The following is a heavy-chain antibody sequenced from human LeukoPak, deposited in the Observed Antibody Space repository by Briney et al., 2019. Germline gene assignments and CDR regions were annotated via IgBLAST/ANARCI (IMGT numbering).Heavy chain of an antibody. Sequence: HPGGSLRLSCAASGFTFSSYAMSWVRQAPGKGLEWVSAISAGGSTYYADSVKGRFTISRDNSRNTLYLQMNSLRAEDTGVYYCAKRGQYYYDSSGYYYQDWGQGTLVIVSS. CDR1: GFTFSSYA. J-gene: IGHJ4*02. CDR2: ISAGGST. V-gene: IGHV3-23*01. D-gene: IGHD3-22*01. CDR3: AKRGQYYYDSSGYYYQD.